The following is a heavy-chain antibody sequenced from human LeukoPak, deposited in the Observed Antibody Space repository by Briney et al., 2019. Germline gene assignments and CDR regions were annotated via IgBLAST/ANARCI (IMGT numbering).Heavy chain of an antibody. Sequence: SETLSLTCTVSGGSISSYYWSWIRQPPGKGLEWIGYIYYSGSTNYKPSLKSRVTISVDTSKNQFSLKLNSVTAADTAVYYCARVGWTMVRGAPYYYYYMDVWGKGTTVTISS. V-gene: IGHV4-59*01. D-gene: IGHD3-10*01. J-gene: IGHJ6*03. CDR3: ARVGWTMVRGAPYYYYYMDV. CDR2: IYYSGST. CDR1: GGSISSYY.